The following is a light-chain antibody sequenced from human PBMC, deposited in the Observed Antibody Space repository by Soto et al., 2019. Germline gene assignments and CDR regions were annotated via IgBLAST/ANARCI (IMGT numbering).Light chain of an antibody. J-gene: IGLJ2*01. Sequence: QSELTQPPSVSEAPRQRVTISCSGSSSNIGNNAVNWYQQLPGEAPKLLIYYNDLLPSGVSDRFSGSKSGTSASLAISGFQSEDEADYYCAAWDDSLNGVVFGGGTKVTVL. CDR1: SSNIGNNA. CDR3: AAWDDSLNGVV. CDR2: YND. V-gene: IGLV1-36*01.